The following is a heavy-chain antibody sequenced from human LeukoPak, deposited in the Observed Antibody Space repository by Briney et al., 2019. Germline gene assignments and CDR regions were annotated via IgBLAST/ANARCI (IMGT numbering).Heavy chain of an antibody. CDR1: GGSISSYY. J-gene: IGHJ6*04. Sequence: PSETLSLTCTVSGGSISSYYWSWIRQPPGKGLEWIGYIYYSGSTNYNPSLKSRVTISVDTSKNQFSLKLSSVTAADTAVYYCAVCSSTYYYYGMDVWGKGTTVTVPS. D-gene: IGHD2-2*01. V-gene: IGHV4-59*01. CDR2: IYYSGST. CDR3: AVCSSTYYYYGMDV.